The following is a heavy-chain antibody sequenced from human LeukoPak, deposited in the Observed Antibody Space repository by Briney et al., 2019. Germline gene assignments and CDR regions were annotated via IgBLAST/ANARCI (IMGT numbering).Heavy chain of an antibody. V-gene: IGHV3-21*01. CDR2: ISSSSSYI. J-gene: IGHJ4*02. Sequence: GGSLRLSCAASGFTFSSYSMNWVRQAPGKGLEWVSSISSSSSYIYYADSVKGRFTISRDNAKNSLYLQMNSLRAEDTAVYYCATYSSGPVHFDYWGQGTLVTVSS. CDR1: GFTFSSYS. CDR3: ATYSSGPVHFDY. D-gene: IGHD3-22*01.